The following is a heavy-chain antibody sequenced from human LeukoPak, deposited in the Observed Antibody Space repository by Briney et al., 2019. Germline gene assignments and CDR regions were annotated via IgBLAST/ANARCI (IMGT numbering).Heavy chain of an antibody. CDR3: ARGYWFDL. Sequence: SETPSLTCSVSGASIRDYYWTWIRQSPGKGLEWIGYLHYSGSTSYNPSLKSRVTTSVDVSKNQFSLKLTSVTAEDTAIYYCARGYWFDLWGQGTRVTVSS. CDR2: LHYSGST. J-gene: IGHJ5*02. V-gene: IGHV4-59*08. CDR1: GASIRDYY.